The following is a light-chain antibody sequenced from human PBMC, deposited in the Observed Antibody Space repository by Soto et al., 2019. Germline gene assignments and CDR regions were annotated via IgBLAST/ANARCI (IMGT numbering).Light chain of an antibody. V-gene: IGKV1-5*03. CDR1: QSISSW. CDR2: KAS. CDR3: QKYDSDPLT. J-gene: IGKJ4*01. Sequence: DIQMTQSPSTLSASVGDRVTITCRASQSISSWLAWYQQKPGKAPKGLIYKASTLESGAPSRFSGSGSGTDFTLTIASLQPEDVATYYCQKYDSDPLTFGGGTKVDIK.